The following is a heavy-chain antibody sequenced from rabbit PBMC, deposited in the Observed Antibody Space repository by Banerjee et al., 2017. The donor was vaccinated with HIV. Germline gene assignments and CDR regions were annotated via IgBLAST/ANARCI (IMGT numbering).Heavy chain of an antibody. CDR3: ASSYVGGSAADL. CDR1: GFSFSGSYW. Sequence: QSLEESGGDLVKPGASLTLTCTASGFSFSGSYWIYWVRQAPGKGLEWIACIYAGSSGSTYYASWAKGRFTITRSTSLNTVTLQLNSLTAADTATYFCASSYVGGSAADLWGPGTLVTVS. J-gene: IGHJ4*01. V-gene: IGHV1S40*01. CDR2: IYAGSSGST. D-gene: IGHD8-1*01.